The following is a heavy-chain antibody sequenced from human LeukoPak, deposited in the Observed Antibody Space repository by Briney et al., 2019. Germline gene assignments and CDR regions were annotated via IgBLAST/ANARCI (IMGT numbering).Heavy chain of an antibody. D-gene: IGHD3-16*01. CDR2: IYYSGST. V-gene: IGHV4-39*07. CDR1: GGSISSSSYY. CDR3: ARVEESYYDYVWGSFDY. Sequence: SETLSLTCTVSGGSISSSSYYWGWIRQPPGKGLESIGTIYYSGSTYYNPSLKSRVTISVDTSKNQFSLKLSSVTAADTAVYYCARVEESYYDYVWGSFDYWGQGTLVTVSS. J-gene: IGHJ4*02.